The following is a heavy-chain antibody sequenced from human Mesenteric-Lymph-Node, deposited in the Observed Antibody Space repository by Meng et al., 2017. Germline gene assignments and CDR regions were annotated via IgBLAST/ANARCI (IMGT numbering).Heavy chain of an antibody. J-gene: IGHJ1*01. D-gene: IGHD1-1*01. CDR3: TNDRLIH. CDR2: INPDGSDP. V-gene: IGHV3-74*02. Sequence: VEVVEAGGGLGQPGGSLRLSCAGSGFTFTDHWMHWVRQGPGKGLVWVSRINPDGSDPTYADSVKGRFTISRDNAKNTVYLQMNSLRAEDTAVYYCTNDRLIHWGQGALVTVSS. CDR1: GFTFTDHW.